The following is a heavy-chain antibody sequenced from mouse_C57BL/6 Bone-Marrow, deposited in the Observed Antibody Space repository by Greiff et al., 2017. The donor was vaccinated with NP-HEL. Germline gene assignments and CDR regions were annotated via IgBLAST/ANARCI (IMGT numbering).Heavy chain of an antibody. D-gene: IGHD2-14*01. Sequence: QVQLQQPGAELVKPGASVKLSCKASGYTFTSYWMQWVKQRPGQGLEWIGEIDPSDSYTNYNQKFKGKATLTVDTSSSTAYMQLSSLTSEDSAVYYCARSRIIYYRDYAMDYWGQGTSVTVSS. CDR2: IDPSDSYT. CDR3: ARSRIIYYRDYAMDY. CDR1: GYTFTSYW. V-gene: IGHV1-50*01. J-gene: IGHJ4*01.